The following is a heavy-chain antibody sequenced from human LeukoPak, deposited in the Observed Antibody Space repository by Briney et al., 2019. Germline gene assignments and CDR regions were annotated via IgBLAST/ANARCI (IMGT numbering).Heavy chain of an antibody. D-gene: IGHD1-1*01. V-gene: IGHV3-66*01. J-gene: IGHJ4*02. CDR2: IYGGVNT. CDR3: AKSPKTGFLFDY. Sequence: GGSLRLSCAASGFTFSSNYMSWVRQAPGKGLGWVSVIYGGVNTVYADSVQGRFTISRDNSKNTLYLQMSSLRAEDTAVYYCAKSPKTGFLFDYWGKGTLVTVSS. CDR1: GFTFSSNY.